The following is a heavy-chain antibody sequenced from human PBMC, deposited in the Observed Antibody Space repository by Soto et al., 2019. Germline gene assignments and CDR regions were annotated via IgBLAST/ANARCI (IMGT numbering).Heavy chain of an antibody. CDR2: IYNGGST. CDR1: CDSVSSVGFH. Sequence: SETLSLTCTFSCDSVSSVGFHWAWLRRPPGKGLEWIGYIYNGGSTYYRPSRESQIHMSLDATRNHYSLRLTSVTAADTAVYFCARAPVGLDTISYFDYWGQGKLVPVSS. V-gene: IGHV4-30-4*01. J-gene: IGHJ4*02. CDR3: ARAPVGLDTISYFDY. D-gene: IGHD2-15*01.